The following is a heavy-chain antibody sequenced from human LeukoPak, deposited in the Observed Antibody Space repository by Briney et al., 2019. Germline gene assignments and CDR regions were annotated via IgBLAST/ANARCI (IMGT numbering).Heavy chain of an antibody. CDR2: IQQDGSVQ. CDR1: GFIFRSIW. J-gene: IGHJ4*02. CDR3: ATHDVLTGYPYFDF. D-gene: IGHD3-9*01. Sequence: GGSLRLSCAVSGFIFRSIWMSWVRQVQGKGLEWGANIQQDGSVQYYVDSVKGRFTISRDNSKNSLYLQMNSLSAEDTAVYYCATHDVLTGYPYFDFWGQGTLVAVSS. V-gene: IGHV3-7*01.